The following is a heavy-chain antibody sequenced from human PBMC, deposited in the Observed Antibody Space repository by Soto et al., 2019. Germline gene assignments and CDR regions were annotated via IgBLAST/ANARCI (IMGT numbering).Heavy chain of an antibody. CDR2: ISGNGGDS. V-gene: IGHV3-23*01. J-gene: IGHJ6*02. CDR1: GFTFGTYA. D-gene: IGHD4-17*01. CDR3: ARIPVTTSLDKSYYHYGKDV. Sequence: EVQLLESGGGLVQPGGSLRLACAASGFTFGTYAMSWVRQAPGKGLEWVSVISGNGGDSYYADSVKGRFTIFRDNSKSTXTXXMNSLRAEDTALYYCARIPVTTSLDKSYYHYGKDVWGQGTTVTVSS.